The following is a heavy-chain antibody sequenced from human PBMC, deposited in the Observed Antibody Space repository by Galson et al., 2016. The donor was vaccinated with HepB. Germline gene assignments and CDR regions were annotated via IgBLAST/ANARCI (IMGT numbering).Heavy chain of an antibody. V-gene: IGHV1-18*01. CDR2: ISTYSGNT. D-gene: IGHD2/OR15-2a*01. CDR3: ARDVQYRFDS. J-gene: IGHJ4*02. Sequence: SVKVCCKASGYTFTTSGISWVRQAPGQGLEWMGWISTYSGNTKYAQKFQGGLTLTTDSSTTTAYMELRSLRFDDTALYYCARDVQYRFDSWGQGTLVTVSS. CDR1: GYTFTTSG.